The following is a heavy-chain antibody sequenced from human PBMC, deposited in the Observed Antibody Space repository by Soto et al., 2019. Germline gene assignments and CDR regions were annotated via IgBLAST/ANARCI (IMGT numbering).Heavy chain of an antibody. CDR2: ISGSGGST. CDR1: GFTFSSYA. CDR3: XXXXXXXXXXXXFDY. V-gene: IGHV3-23*01. Sequence: EVQLLESGGGLVQPGGSLRLSCAASGFTFSSYAMSWVRQAPGKGLEWVSAISGSGGSTYYADSVKGRFTISRDNSKXXXXXXXXXXXXXXXXXXXXXXXXXXXXXXXXFDYWGQGTLVTVSS. J-gene: IGHJ4*02.